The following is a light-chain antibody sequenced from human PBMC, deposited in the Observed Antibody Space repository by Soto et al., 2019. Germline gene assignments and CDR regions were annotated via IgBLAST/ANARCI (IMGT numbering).Light chain of an antibody. CDR3: QQNYSIPIT. J-gene: IGKJ5*01. V-gene: IGKV1-39*01. CDR2: AAS. CDR1: QGISSY. Sequence: DIQMTQPPSSLSASVGDRVTITCRASQGISSYLAWYQQKPGKAPKLLIYAASTLQSGVPSKFSGSGSGTDFTLTITGLQPADFATYYCQQNYSIPITFGQGTRLEIK.